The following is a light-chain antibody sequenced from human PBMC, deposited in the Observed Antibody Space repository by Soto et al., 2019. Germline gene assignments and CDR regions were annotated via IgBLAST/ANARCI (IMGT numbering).Light chain of an antibody. J-gene: IGKJ1*01. CDR3: QQYVGSSRT. CDR2: DAS. Sequence: EIVLTQSPGTLSLSPGERATLSCRASQSVSSSYLAWYQQKPGQAPRLLINDASRRATGIPDRFSGSGSGADFTLTISRLEPEDFAVYYCQQYVGSSRTFGQGTKVDIK. CDR1: QSVSSSY. V-gene: IGKV3-20*01.